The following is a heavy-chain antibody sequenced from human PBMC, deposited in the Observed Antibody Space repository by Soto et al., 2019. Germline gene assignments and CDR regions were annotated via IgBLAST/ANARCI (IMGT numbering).Heavy chain of an antibody. CDR2: IRGGGDHT. V-gene: IGHV3-23*01. Sequence: EVQLLKSGGGLVQPGGSLRLSCAASGFTFSSYAMSWVRQAPGKGLEWVSVIRGGGDHTYYADAVKGRFTISRDNAHTTLYLQMNRLRAEDTAVYYCAKDLLPVREMDVRGKGTTVTVSS. CDR3: AKDLLPVREMDV. D-gene: IGHD2-15*01. CDR1: GFTFSSYA. J-gene: IGHJ6*04.